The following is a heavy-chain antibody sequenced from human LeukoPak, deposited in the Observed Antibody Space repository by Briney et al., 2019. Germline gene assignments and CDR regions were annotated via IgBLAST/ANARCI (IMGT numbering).Heavy chain of an antibody. J-gene: IGHJ6*03. D-gene: IGHD5-24*01. CDR2: IDGGGST. CDR3: ARDRSDGNYYMVV. Sequence: GGSLRVSCAVSGFTVSNNYMSWLRQAPGKGLEWVSVIDGGGSTSYADSVKGRFTISRDNSKNTLYLQMNSLRVDDTGVYYCARDRSDGNYYMVVWGKGTTVIVSS. V-gene: IGHV3-53*01. CDR1: GFTVSNNY.